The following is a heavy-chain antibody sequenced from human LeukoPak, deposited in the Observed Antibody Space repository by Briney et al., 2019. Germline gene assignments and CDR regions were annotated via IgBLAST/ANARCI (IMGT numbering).Heavy chain of an antibody. CDR2: VHYSGNT. CDR1: GGSISSYY. V-gene: IGHV4-59*08. J-gene: IGHJ6*02. CDR3: ARVQRVYYYGMDV. Sequence: SETLSLTCTVSGGSISSYYWSWIRQPPGKGLEWIASVHYSGNTFYNPSLKSRVTISVDTSANQFSLKLSFVTAADTAVYYCARVQRVYYYGMDVWGQGTTVTVSS.